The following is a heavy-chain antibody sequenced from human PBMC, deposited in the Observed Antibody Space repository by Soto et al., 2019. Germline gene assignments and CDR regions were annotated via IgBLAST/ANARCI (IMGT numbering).Heavy chain of an antibody. CDR3: ERGPPRRYCSSTSCYKEVTPPLNRFDP. J-gene: IGHJ5*02. V-gene: IGHV3-7*01. CDR2: IKQDGSEK. Sequence: PGGSLRLSCAASGFTFSSYWMSWVRQAPGKGLEWVANIKQDGSEKYYVDSVKGRFTISRDNAKNSLYLQMNSLRAEDTAVYYCERGPPRRYCSSTSCYKEVTPPLNRFDPWGQGNLVTVSS. CDR1: GFTFSSYW. D-gene: IGHD2-2*02.